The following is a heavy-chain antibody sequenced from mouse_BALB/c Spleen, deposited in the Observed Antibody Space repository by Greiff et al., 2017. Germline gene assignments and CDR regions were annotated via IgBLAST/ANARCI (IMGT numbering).Heavy chain of an antibody. Sequence: VKLMESGGGLVQPGGSRKLSCAASGFTFSSFGMHWVRQAPEKGLEWVAYISSGSSTIYYADTVKGRFTISRDNPKNTLFLQMTSLRSEDTAMYYCARALLRLPPYAMDYWGQGTSVTVSS. J-gene: IGHJ4*01. V-gene: IGHV5-17*02. CDR1: GFTFSSFG. D-gene: IGHD1-2*01. CDR3: ARALLRLPPYAMDY. CDR2: ISSGSSTI.